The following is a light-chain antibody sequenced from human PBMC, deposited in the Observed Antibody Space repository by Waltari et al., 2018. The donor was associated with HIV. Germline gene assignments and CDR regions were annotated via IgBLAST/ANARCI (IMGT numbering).Light chain of an antibody. CDR1: SSDVGGYHY. CDR2: EVS. J-gene: IGLJ2*01. V-gene: IGLV2-14*01. CDR3: ASWDDSLNGVV. Sequence: QSALTQPASVSGSPGQSITISCTGTSSDVGGYHYVSWYQQFPGKAPKLMISEVSNRPSGVSDRPSGSKSGNTASLAISELQSEDEADYYCASWDDSLNGVVFGGGTKLTVL.